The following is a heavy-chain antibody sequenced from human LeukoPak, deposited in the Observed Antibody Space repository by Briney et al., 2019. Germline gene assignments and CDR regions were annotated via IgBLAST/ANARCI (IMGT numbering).Heavy chain of an antibody. CDR3: ARGLFNYDSSGLNY. Sequence: SGGSLRLSCAASGFTFSSYGMHWVRQAPGKGLEWVAVIWYDGSNKYYADSVKGRFTISRDNSKNTLYLQMNSLRAEDTAVYYCARGLFNYDSSGLNYWGQGTLVTVSS. CDR2: IWYDGSNK. V-gene: IGHV3-33*01. D-gene: IGHD3-22*01. J-gene: IGHJ4*02. CDR1: GFTFSSYG.